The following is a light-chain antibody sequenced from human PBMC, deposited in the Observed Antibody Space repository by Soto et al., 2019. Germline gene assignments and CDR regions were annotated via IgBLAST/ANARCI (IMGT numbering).Light chain of an antibody. J-gene: IGLJ1*01. V-gene: IGLV2-14*01. Sequence: QSALTQSASVSGSPGQSITISCTGTGSDIGGYNYVSWYQQYPGKAPKLVIYEVTHRPSGVSDRFSGSKSGNTASLTISGLQAEDEADYYCSSYTSISPVYVFGTGTKVTVL. CDR2: EVT. CDR1: GSDIGGYNY. CDR3: SSYTSISPVYV.